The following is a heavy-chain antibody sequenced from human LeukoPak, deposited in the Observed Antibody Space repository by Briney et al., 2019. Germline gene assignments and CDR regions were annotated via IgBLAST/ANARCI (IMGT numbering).Heavy chain of an antibody. D-gene: IGHD3-22*01. CDR1: GGSISSGSYY. CDR3: AGRMAWYYYDSNGGTFDI. CDR2: IYTSGST. Sequence: SETLSLTCTVSGGSISSGSYYWSWIRQPAGKGLEWIGRIYTSGSTNYNPSLKSRVTISVDTSKNQFSLKLRSVTAADTAVYYCAGRMAWYYYDSNGGTFDIWGQGTLVTVSS. J-gene: IGHJ3*02. V-gene: IGHV4-61*02.